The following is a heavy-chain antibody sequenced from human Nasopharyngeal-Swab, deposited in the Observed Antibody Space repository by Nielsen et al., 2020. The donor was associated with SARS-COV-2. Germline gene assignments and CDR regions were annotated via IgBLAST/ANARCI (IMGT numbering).Heavy chain of an antibody. Sequence: ASVKVSCKASGYTFTDHYIQWVRQAPGQGLEWMGRINPNTGGTNYAQNFQGRVTLTRDMPISTAYMELNRLRSGDTAVYFCARDNYYNSSGYYSPDYWGQGTLVTVSS. CDR3: ARDNYYNSSGYYSPDY. V-gene: IGHV1-2*06. CDR2: INPNTGGT. J-gene: IGHJ4*02. D-gene: IGHD3-22*01. CDR1: GYTFTDHY.